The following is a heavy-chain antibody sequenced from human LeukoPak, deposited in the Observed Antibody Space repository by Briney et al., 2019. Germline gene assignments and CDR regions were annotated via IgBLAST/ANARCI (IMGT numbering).Heavy chain of an antibody. CDR2: IYPGDSDP. D-gene: IGHD4-17*01. CDR1: GYSFTSYW. V-gene: IGHV5-51*01. CDR3: ARARDLFYYGDYHGWFDP. J-gene: IGHJ5*02. Sequence: GESLKISCKGSGYSFTSYWIGWVRQMPGKGLEWMGIIYPGDSDPRYSPSFQGQVTISADKSISTAYLQWSSLKASDTAMYYCARARDLFYYGDYHGWFDPWGQGTLVTVSS.